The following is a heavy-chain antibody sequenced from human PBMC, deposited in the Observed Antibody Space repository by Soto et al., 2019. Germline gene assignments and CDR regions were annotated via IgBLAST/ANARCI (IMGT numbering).Heavy chain of an antibody. CDR3: ARETSYYDNLTGYYYYGMDV. CDR1: GGSIGRYY. CDR2: IYYSGST. J-gene: IGHJ6*02. V-gene: IGHV4-59*12. D-gene: IGHD3-9*01. Sequence: SETLSLTCTVSGGSIGRYYWSWIRQPPGKGLEWIGYIYYSGSTNYNPSLKSRVTISVDTSKNQFSLKLSSVTAADTAVYYCARETSYYDNLTGYYYYGMDVWGQGTTVTVSS.